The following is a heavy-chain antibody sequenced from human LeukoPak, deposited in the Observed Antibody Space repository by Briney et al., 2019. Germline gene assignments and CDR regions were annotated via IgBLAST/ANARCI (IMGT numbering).Heavy chain of an antibody. CDR1: GYTFTGYF. D-gene: IGHD1-26*01. CDR3: ARSKGGDTTGLDY. Sequence: ASVKVSCKASGYTFTGYFIHWLRQAPGQGLEWMGWINPNNGVTNYAQKFQGSVTMTRDTSINLAYLELSRLRSDDTAVYYCARSKGGDTTGLDYWGQGTLVTVSS. CDR2: INPNNGVT. J-gene: IGHJ4*02. V-gene: IGHV1-2*02.